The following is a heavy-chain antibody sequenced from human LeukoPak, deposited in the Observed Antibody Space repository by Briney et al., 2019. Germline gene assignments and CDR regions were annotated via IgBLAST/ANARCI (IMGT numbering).Heavy chain of an antibody. J-gene: IGHJ3*02. Sequence: PGGSLRLSCAASGFTFSSYWMSWVRQAPGKGLEWVANIKQDGSEKYYVDSVKGRFTISRDNAKNSLYLQMNSLRAEDTAVYYCARDVSYYDSSGYAFDIWGQGTMVTVSS. CDR1: GFTFSSYW. CDR3: ARDVSYYDSSGYAFDI. V-gene: IGHV3-7*01. CDR2: IKQDGSEK. D-gene: IGHD3-22*01.